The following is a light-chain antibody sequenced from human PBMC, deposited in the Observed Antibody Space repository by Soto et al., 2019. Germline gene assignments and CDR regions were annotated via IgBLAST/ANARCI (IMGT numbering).Light chain of an antibody. CDR2: DVS. CDR3: SSYTSNSTLV. Sequence: QSALTQPASVSGSPGQSITISCTGTSSDVGGYNYVSWYQQHPGKAPKLMIYDVSNRPSGVSNRFSGSKSGNTASLTISGLQAEGGADYYCSSYTSNSTLVFGGGTNLTVL. J-gene: IGLJ2*01. V-gene: IGLV2-14*01. CDR1: SSDVGGYNY.